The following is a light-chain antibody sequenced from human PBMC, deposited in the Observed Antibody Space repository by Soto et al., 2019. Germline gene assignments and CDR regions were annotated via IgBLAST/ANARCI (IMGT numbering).Light chain of an antibody. CDR1: SSNIGGNP. Sequence: QSVLTQPPSASVTPGQRVTISCSGSSSNIGGNPVNWYQQLPGAAPKLLIYSNTQRPSGVPDRFSGSKSGTSASLAISGLQAEDEADYYCAAWDDSLNGPVFGGGTKLTVL. V-gene: IGLV1-44*01. CDR3: AAWDDSLNGPV. CDR2: SNT. J-gene: IGLJ3*02.